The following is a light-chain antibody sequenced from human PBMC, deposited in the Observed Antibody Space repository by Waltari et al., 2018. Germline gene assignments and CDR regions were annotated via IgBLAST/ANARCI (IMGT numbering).Light chain of an antibody. CDR1: QGINNY. J-gene: IGKJ1*01. Sequence: DIQMTQSPSSLSASVGDRVTITCRASQGINNYVAWIQQKPGKAPKSLMYGTSRVEGGVPSRFSGSGSGTDFTLTISSLQPEDFATYYCQQYSTYPPTFGQGTKVDVK. CDR2: GTS. V-gene: IGKV1-16*01. CDR3: QQYSTYPPT.